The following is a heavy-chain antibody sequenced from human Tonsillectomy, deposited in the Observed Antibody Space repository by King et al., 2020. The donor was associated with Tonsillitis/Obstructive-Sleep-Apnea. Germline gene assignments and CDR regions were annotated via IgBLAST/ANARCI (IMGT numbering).Heavy chain of an antibody. J-gene: IGHJ4*02. CDR1: GFTFINAW. Sequence: VQLVESGGGLVQPGGSLRLSCAASGFTFINAWMIWVRQSPGQRLDWVCCVKSKSDGGTTDYSAPVKGRSTISRDDSKNTLYLQMNSLKTEDTAVYYCTTYSVGASFYWGQGTLVTVSS. V-gene: IGHV3-15*05. CDR2: VKSKSDGGTT. CDR3: TTYSVGASFY. D-gene: IGHD3-3*01.